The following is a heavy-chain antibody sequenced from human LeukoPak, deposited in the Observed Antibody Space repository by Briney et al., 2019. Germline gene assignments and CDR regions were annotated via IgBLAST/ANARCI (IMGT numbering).Heavy chain of an antibody. CDR3: ARRFLTGESDF. D-gene: IGHD7-27*01. CDR1: GYTFTDYY. CDR2: INPSGGST. Sequence: ASVKVPCKASGYTFTDYYIHWVRQAPGQGLEWMGIINPSGGSTSYAQKFQARVTMTRDTSTSTVYMELSSLKSEDTAVYYCARRFLTGESDFWGQGTLVTVSS. V-gene: IGHV1-46*01. J-gene: IGHJ4*02.